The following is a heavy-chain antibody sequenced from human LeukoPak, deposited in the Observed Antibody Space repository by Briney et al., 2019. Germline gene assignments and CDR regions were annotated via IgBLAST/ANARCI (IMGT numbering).Heavy chain of an antibody. CDR1: GGSISSGDYY. Sequence: PSETLSLTCTVSGGSISSGDYYWSWIRQPPGKGLEWIGYIYYSGSTYYNPSLKSRVTISVDTSKNQFSLKLSSVTAADTAVYYCASVDDEGYSDSWGQGTPVTVSS. J-gene: IGHJ4*02. CDR3: ASVDDEGYSDS. CDR2: IYYSGST. V-gene: IGHV4-30-4*02. D-gene: IGHD3-22*01.